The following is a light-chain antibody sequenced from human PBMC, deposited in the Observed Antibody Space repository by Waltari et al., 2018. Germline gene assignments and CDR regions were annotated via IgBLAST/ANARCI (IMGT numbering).Light chain of an antibody. CDR2: DVS. Sequence: QSALTQPASVSVSPVQSITISCTGTSSDVGGYHCVPWYQDHPGQAPKVIIYDVSDRPSGISERFSGSKSGNTASLTISGLQAEDEADYYCSSQSSDNVVLFGGGTKLTVL. CDR3: SSQSSDNVVL. CDR1: SSDVGGYHC. J-gene: IGLJ2*01. V-gene: IGLV2-14*03.